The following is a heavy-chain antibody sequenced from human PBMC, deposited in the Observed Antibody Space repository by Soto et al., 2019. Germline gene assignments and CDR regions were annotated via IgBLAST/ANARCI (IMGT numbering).Heavy chain of an antibody. CDR3: ARGRLWSFDF. V-gene: IGHV4-31*03. CDR1: GGSISSGGYY. J-gene: IGHJ4*02. D-gene: IGHD3-10*01. Sequence: SETLSLTCTVSGGSISSGGYYWSWIRQHPGKGLEWIGYIYYSGSTYYNPSLKSRVTISVDTSKNQFSLKLSSVTDEDTAVYYCARGRLWSFDFWGQGTLVTVSS. CDR2: IYYSGST.